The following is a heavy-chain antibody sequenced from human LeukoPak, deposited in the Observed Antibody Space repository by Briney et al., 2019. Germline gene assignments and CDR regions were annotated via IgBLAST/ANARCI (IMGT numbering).Heavy chain of an antibody. J-gene: IGHJ4*02. CDR1: GFTFSSYA. V-gene: IGHV3-23*01. Sequence: GGSLRLSCAASGFTFSSYAMSWVRLAPGKGLEWVSASSGVGDSTYFADTVKGHFTISRDNSKYTLFLQMNSLRAEDTAVYYCAKAHASIWNVFDYWGQGTLVTVS. D-gene: IGHD1-1*01. CDR3: AKAHASIWNVFDY. CDR2: SSGVGDST.